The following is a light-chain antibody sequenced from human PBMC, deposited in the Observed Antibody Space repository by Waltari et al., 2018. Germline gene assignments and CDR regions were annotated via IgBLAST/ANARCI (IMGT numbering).Light chain of an antibody. CDR3: SSYAGSSSPRV. V-gene: IGLV2-23*01. J-gene: IGLJ3*02. CDR1: NSAVGTYNL. CDR2: EGN. Sequence: QSALIQPASVSGSPGQSITMSCTETNSAVGTYNLVSWYQQHPGKAPKLMIYEGNKRPSGVSYRFSGSKSGNTACLTISGLQAEDEADYYCSSYAGSSSPRVFGGGTKLTVL.